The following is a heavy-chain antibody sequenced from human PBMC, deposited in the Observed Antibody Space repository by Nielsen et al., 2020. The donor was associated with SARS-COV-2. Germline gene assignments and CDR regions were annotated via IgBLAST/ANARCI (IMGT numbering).Heavy chain of an antibody. V-gene: IGHV4-59*13. D-gene: IGHD3-10*01. CDR2: IYYSGST. J-gene: IGHJ4*02. CDR3: ARDSTSYGSGGFDY. Sequence: GSLRLSCTVSGGSISSYYWSWIRQPPGKGLEWIGYIYYSGSTNYNPSLKSRVTISVDTSKNQFSLKLSSVTAADTAVYYCARDSTSYGSGGFDYWGQGTLVTVSS. CDR1: GGSISSYY.